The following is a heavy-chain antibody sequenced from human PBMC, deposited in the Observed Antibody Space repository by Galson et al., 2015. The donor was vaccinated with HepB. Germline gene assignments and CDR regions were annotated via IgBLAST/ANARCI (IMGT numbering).Heavy chain of an antibody. CDR1: GFTFSSYA. CDR3: AKEVGLGDSSGPFDY. Sequence: SLRLSCAASGFTFSSYAMRWVRQAPGKGLEWVSAISGSGGSTYYADSVKGRFTISRDNSKSTLYLPMNSLRAEDTAVYYCAKEVGLGDSSGPFDYWGQGTLVTVSS. CDR2: ISGSGGST. D-gene: IGHD3-22*01. J-gene: IGHJ4*02. V-gene: IGHV3-23*01.